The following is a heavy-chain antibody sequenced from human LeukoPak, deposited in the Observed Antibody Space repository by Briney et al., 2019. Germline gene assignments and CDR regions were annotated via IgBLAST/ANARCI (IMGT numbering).Heavy chain of an antibody. CDR1: GFTFSSYG. Sequence: PGGSLRPSCAASGFTFSSYGMHWVRQAPGKGLEWVAVIWYDGSNKYYADSVKGRFTISRDNSKNTLYLQRNSLRAEDTAVYYCARIAAAGTDFDYWGQGTLVTVSS. J-gene: IGHJ4*02. CDR2: IWYDGSNK. CDR3: ARIAAAGTDFDY. V-gene: IGHV3-33*01. D-gene: IGHD6-13*01.